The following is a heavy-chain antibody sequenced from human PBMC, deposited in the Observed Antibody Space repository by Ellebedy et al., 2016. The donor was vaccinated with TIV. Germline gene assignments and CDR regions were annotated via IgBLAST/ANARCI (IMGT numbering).Heavy chain of an antibody. CDR2: IYSDGTT. CDR1: GFTVVTMY. Sequence: GESLKISCAASGFTVVTMYMSWVRQAPGKGLEWVSLIYSDGTTYYADSVKGRFVISRDHSDNTLYLQMNSLRAEDTAVYYCAKAWDTAMVLGYWGQGTLVTVSS. J-gene: IGHJ4*02. V-gene: IGHV3-66*01. D-gene: IGHD5-18*01. CDR3: AKAWDTAMVLGY.